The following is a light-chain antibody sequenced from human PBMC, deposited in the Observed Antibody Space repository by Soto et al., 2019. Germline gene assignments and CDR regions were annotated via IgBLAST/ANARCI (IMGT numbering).Light chain of an antibody. Sequence: EIELTQSPATLSLSPGERATFSCRASQSVDSSLAWYQQKPGQAPRLLIFDASNRATGIPARFSGTGSGRDFTLTISGLEPEDFAVYYCQQYNNWPPWTFGQGTKVEIK. V-gene: IGKV3-11*02. CDR2: DAS. J-gene: IGKJ1*01. CDR1: QSVDSS. CDR3: QQYNNWPPWT.